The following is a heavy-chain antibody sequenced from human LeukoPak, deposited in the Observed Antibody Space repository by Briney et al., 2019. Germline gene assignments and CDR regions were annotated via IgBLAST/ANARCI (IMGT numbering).Heavy chain of an antibody. D-gene: IGHD3-9*01. CDR1: GFTFSSYA. CDR3: VREGATYYDILTGYYHLDY. J-gene: IGHJ4*02. V-gene: IGHV3-30*01. Sequence: PGRSLRLSCAASGFTFSSYALHWFRQAPGKGPGWVAVISYDGRNKYYGESMKGRFTISRDNSKNTLSLQMDSLRGEDTAVYYCVREGATYYDILTGYYHLDYWGQGTLVTVSS. CDR2: ISYDGRNK.